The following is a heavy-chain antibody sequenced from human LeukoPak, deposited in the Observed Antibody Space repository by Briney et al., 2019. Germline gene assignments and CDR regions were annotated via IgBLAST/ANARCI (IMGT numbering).Heavy chain of an antibody. D-gene: IGHD6-6*01. V-gene: IGHV4-39*07. CDR2: IYHSGST. J-gene: IGHJ4*02. CDR3: ARDGRYSSSYVHFDY. Sequence: PSETLSLTCTVSYGSISDISYYWGWIWQPPGKGLEWIGSIYHSGSTYYNPSLKSRVTISVDTSKDQFSLKLSSVTAADTAVYYCARDGRYSSSYVHFDYWGQGTLVTVSS. CDR1: YGSISDISYY.